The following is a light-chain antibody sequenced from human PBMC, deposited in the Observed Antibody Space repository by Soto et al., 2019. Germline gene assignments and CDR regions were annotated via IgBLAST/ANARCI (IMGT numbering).Light chain of an antibody. Sequence: DIQMTQSPSTLSASVGDRVTITCRASQSISSWLAWYQQXXXKAPKLLIYDASSLESGVPSRFSGSGSGTEFTLTISSLQPDDFATYYCQQYNSYSETFGQGTKVEIK. V-gene: IGKV1-5*01. CDR3: QQYNSYSET. CDR2: DAS. J-gene: IGKJ1*01. CDR1: QSISSW.